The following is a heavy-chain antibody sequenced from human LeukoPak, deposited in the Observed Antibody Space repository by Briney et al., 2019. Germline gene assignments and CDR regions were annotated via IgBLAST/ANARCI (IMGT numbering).Heavy chain of an antibody. CDR2: IYPGDSDT. D-gene: IGHD1-26*01. CDR3: ARSGIVGTTGFFDY. V-gene: IGHV5-51*01. Sequence: GESLKISCRGSGYSFTTYWIGWVREMPGEGLEWMGIIYPGDSDTRYSPSFQGQVTISADKSISTAYLQWSSLKASDTAMYYCARSGIVGTTGFFDYWGQGTLVTVSS. J-gene: IGHJ4*02. CDR1: GYSFTTYW.